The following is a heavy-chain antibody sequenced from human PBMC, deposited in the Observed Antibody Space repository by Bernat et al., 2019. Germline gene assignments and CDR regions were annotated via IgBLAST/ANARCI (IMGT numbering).Heavy chain of an antibody. CDR3: ARDSWGPVRLDY. V-gene: IGHV4-31*03. CDR2: IYYSGST. J-gene: IGHJ4*02. D-gene: IGHD7-27*01. Sequence: QVLLQESGPGLVKPSQTLSLTCTVSGGSISSGGYYWSWIRQHPGKGLEWIGYIYYSGSTYYNPSLKSRVTISVDTSKNQFSLKLSSVTAADTAVYYCARDSWGPVRLDYWGQGTLVTVSS. CDR1: GGSISSGGYY.